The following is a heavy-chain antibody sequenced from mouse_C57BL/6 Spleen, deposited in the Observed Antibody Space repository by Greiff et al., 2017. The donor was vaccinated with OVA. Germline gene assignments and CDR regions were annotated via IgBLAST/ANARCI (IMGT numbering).Heavy chain of an antibody. CDR3: ARGTSYYFDY. Sequence: QVQLQQSGAELVRPGTSVKVSCKASGYAFTNYLIEWVKQRPGQGLEWIGVINPGSGGTNYNEKFKGKATLTADKSSSTAYMQLSSLTSEDSAVYICARGTSYYFDYWGQGTTLTVSS. CDR1: GYAFTNYL. D-gene: IGHD2-14*01. V-gene: IGHV1-54*01. CDR2: INPGSGGT. J-gene: IGHJ2*01.